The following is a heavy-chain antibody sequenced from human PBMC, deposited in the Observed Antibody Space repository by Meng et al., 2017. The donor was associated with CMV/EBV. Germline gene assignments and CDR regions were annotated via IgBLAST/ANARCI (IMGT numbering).Heavy chain of an antibody. CDR2: INPSGGST. V-gene: IGHV1-46*01. J-gene: IGHJ6*02. CDR3: ARGDYSGYDRPGYGMDV. Sequence: SVKVSCKASGYTFTSYYMHWVRQAPGQGLEWMGIINPSGGSTSYAQKFQGRVTMTRDTSTSTVYMELSSLRSEDTAVYYCARGDYSGYDRPGYGMDVWGQGTTVTVSS. D-gene: IGHD5-12*01. CDR1: GYTFTSYY.